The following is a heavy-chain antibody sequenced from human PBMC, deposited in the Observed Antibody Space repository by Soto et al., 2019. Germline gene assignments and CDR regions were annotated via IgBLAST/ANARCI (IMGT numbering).Heavy chain of an antibody. Sequence: QVPLVQSAAEVKKTGASVKVSCKASGYSFTSYGISWVRRAPGQGLEWMGWISPYNGRTQFVQRFQGRVSMTTDTSTKTAYMELRNLRSDDTAHYYCARDLTIVPATHPRLENYGMDVWGQGTTVIVSS. CDR3: ARDLTIVPATHPRLENYGMDV. CDR2: ISPYNGRT. V-gene: IGHV1-18*01. CDR1: GYSFTSYG. D-gene: IGHD2-2*01. J-gene: IGHJ6*02.